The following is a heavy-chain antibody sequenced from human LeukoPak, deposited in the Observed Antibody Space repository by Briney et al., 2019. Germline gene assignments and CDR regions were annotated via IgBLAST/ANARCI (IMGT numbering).Heavy chain of an antibody. CDR1: GGSISSCY. D-gene: IGHD2-15*01. J-gene: IGHJ4*02. V-gene: IGHV4-4*07. CDR3: ARSHCSGGSCYKYYFDY. CDR2: IYTSGST. Sequence: SETLSLTCTVSGGSISSCYWSWIRQPAGKGLEWIGRIYTSGSTNYNPSLKSRVTMSVDTSKHQFSLKLSSVTAADTAVYYCARSHCSGGSCYKYYFDYWGQGTLVTVSS.